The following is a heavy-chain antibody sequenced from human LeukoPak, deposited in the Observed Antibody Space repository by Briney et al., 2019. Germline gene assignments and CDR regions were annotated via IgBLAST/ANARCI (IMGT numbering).Heavy chain of an antibody. CDR2: IYYSVST. V-gene: IGHV4-59*01. Sequence: SETLSLTCTVSGGSISSYYWSWIRQPPRKRLEWIGYIYYSVSTNYNPSPKSRVTISVDTSKNPFSLKLSSVTAADTAVYYCAREGYDSSGYYNGGFFDYWGQGTLVTVSS. CDR3: AREGYDSSGYYNGGFFDY. CDR1: GGSISSYY. D-gene: IGHD3-22*01. J-gene: IGHJ4*02.